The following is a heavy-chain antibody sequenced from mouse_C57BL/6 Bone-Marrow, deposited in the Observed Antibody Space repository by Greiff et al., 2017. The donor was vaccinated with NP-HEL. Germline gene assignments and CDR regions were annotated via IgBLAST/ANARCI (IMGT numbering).Heavy chain of an antibody. CDR3: ARDRYYGFAY. CDR1: GFTFSSYA. Sequence: EVQLVESGGGLVKPGGSLKLSCAASGFTFSSYAMSWVRQTPEKRLEWVATISDGGSYTYYPDNVKGRFTISRDTAKNNLYLQMSHLKSEDTAMYYCARDRYYGFAYWGQGTLVTVSA. CDR2: ISDGGSYT. D-gene: IGHD1-1*01. V-gene: IGHV5-4*01. J-gene: IGHJ3*01.